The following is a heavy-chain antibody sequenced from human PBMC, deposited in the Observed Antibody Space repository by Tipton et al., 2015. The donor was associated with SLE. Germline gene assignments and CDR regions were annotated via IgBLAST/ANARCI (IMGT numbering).Heavy chain of an antibody. CDR3: GYDNFGLHDY. CDR2: INPEETTM. V-gene: IGHV3-74*01. CDR1: GFPFSKFW. J-gene: IGHJ4*02. Sequence: SLRLSCAASGFPFSKFWMHWIRQAPGKGLAWVARINPEETTMTYADSVRGRFAISRDNARSTLYLQMDSLKVKDTGIYFCGYDNFGLHDYWGQGVLVTVSS. D-gene: IGHD3-9*01.